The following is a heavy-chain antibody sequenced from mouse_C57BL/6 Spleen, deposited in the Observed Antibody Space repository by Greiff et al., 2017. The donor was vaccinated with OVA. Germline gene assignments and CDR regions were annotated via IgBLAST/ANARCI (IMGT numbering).Heavy chain of an antibody. J-gene: IGHJ1*03. CDR3: ARDSYEAYFDV. Sequence: EVQVVESGGGLVKPGGSLKLSCAASGFTFSSYAMSWVRQTPEKRLEWVATISDGGSYTYYPDNVKGRFTISRDNAKNNLYLQMSHLKSEDTAMYYCARDSYEAYFDVWGTGATVTVSS. CDR2: ISDGGSYT. D-gene: IGHD1-1*01. V-gene: IGHV5-4*01. CDR1: GFTFSSYA.